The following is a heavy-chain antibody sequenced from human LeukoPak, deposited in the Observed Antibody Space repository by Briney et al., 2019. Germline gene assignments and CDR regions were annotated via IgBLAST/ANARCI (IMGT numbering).Heavy chain of an antibody. Sequence: SETLSLTCTVSGGSISSGGYYWSWIRQPPGKGLEWIGYIYHSGSTYYNPSLKSRVTISVDRSKNQFSLKLSSVTAADTAVYYCARVVVGAPYYWGQGTLVTVSS. CDR3: ARVVVGAPYY. CDR2: IYHSGST. D-gene: IGHD1-26*01. V-gene: IGHV4-30-2*01. J-gene: IGHJ4*02. CDR1: GGSISSGGYY.